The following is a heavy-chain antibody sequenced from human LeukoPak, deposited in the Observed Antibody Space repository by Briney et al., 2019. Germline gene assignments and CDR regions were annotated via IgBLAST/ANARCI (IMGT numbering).Heavy chain of an antibody. CDR2: TDYSGSA. CDR3: AGWFDRLDY. V-gene: IGHV4-59*12. J-gene: IGHJ4*02. D-gene: IGHD3-10*01. Sequence: SETLSLTCTVSGASISSYYWTWIRQPPGKGLEWIGCTDYSGSANYNPSLKSRVLISVDTSKKQFSLKLSSVTAADTAVYYCAGWFDRLDYWGQGTLVTVSS. CDR1: GASISSYY.